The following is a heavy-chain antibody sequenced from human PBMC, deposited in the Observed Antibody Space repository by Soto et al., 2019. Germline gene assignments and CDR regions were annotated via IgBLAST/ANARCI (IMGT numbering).Heavy chain of an antibody. D-gene: IGHD3-10*01. CDR1: GFTFSSYA. CDR2: ISGSGGST. CDR3: AKTAGGYYGSGSTELYMDV. V-gene: IGHV3-23*01. J-gene: IGHJ6*02. Sequence: GGSLRLSCAASGFTFSSYAMSWVRQAPGKGLEWVSAISGSGGSTYYADSVKGRFTISRDNSKNTLYLQMNSLRAEDTAVYYCAKTAGGYYGSGSTELYMDVWGQGTTVTVSS.